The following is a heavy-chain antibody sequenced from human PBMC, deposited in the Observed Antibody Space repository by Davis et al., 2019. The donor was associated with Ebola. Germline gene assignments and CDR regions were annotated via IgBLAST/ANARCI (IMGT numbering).Heavy chain of an antibody. CDR1: GFTFSSYG. CDR2: IWYDGSNK. V-gene: IGHV3-30*19. J-gene: IGHJ4*02. CDR3: ARDWRFLEWFAFDY. Sequence: GESLKISCAASGFTFSSYGMRWVRQAPGKGLEWVAVIWYDGSNKYYADSVKGRFTISRDNSKNTLYLQMNSLRAEDTAVYYCARDWRFLEWFAFDYWGQGTLVTVSS. D-gene: IGHD3-3*01.